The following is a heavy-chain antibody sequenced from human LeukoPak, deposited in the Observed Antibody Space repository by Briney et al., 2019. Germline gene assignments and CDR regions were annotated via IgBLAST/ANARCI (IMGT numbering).Heavy chain of an antibody. V-gene: IGHV3-33*01. CDR1: GFTFGNYG. Sequence: GGSLRLSCAASGFTFGNYGMHWDRQAPGKGLEWVAVIWYDGSQKYYADSVKGRFTISRDNSKNTLYLQMNSLRAEDTAVYYCARPYCSSSNCPGWFDPWGQGTLVTVSP. J-gene: IGHJ5*02. CDR3: ARPYCSSSNCPGWFDP. D-gene: IGHD2-2*01. CDR2: IWYDGSQK.